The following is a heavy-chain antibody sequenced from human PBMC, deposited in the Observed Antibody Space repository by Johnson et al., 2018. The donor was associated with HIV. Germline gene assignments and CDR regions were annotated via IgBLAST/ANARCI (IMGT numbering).Heavy chain of an antibody. Sequence: QLVESGGGVVQPGRSLRLSCAASGFTFSSYWMSWVRQAPGKGLEWVANIKQDGSEKYYVDSVKGRFTISRDNAKNSLYLQMNSLRDEDTALYYCARDESGYDEGFDAFDIWGQGTMVTVSS. V-gene: IGHV3-7*05. CDR2: IKQDGSEK. CDR1: GFTFSSYW. D-gene: IGHD5-12*01. CDR3: ARDESGYDEGFDAFDI. J-gene: IGHJ3*02.